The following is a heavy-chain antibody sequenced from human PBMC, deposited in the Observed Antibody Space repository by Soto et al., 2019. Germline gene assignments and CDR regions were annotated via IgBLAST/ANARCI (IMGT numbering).Heavy chain of an antibody. V-gene: IGHV4-34*01. CDR3: ARGRAGHSSSWYGHYYYGMDV. CDR1: GGSFSGYY. CDR2: INHSGST. J-gene: IGHJ6*02. D-gene: IGHD6-13*01. Sequence: SETLSLTCAVYGGSFSGYYWSWIRQPPGKGLEWIGEINHSGSTNYNPSLKSRVTISVDTSKNQFSLKLSSVTAADTAVYYCARGRAGHSSSWYGHYYYGMDVWGQGTTVTVSS.